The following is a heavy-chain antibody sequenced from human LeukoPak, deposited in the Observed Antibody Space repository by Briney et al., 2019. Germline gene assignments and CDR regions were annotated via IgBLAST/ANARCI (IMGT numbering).Heavy chain of an antibody. CDR2: ISADGNNK. CDR3: ARDYDPSYCSSTSCYTLDV. J-gene: IGHJ6*04. CDR1: GFTFSSYG. Sequence: GGSLRLSCAASGFTFSSYGMHWVRHAPGKGLEWLAVISADGNNKYYTDSVKGRFTISRDNSKNTLYLQMNSLRAEDTAVYYCARDYDPSYCSSTSCYTLDVWGKGTTVTVSS. V-gene: IGHV3-30*03. D-gene: IGHD2-2*02.